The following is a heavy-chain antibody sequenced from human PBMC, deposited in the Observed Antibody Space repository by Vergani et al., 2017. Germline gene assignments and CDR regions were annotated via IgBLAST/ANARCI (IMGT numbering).Heavy chain of an antibody. CDR2: INHSGST. J-gene: IGHJ4*02. V-gene: IGHV4-34*01. CDR3: AGGKWELLGY. D-gene: IGHD1-26*01. Sequence: QVQLQQWGAGLLKPSETLSLTCAVYGGSFSGYYWSWIRQPPGKGLEWIGEINHSGSTNYNPSLKSRVTISVDTSKNQFSLKLSSVTAADTAVYYCAGGKWELLGYWGQGTLVTVSS. CDR1: GGSFSGYY.